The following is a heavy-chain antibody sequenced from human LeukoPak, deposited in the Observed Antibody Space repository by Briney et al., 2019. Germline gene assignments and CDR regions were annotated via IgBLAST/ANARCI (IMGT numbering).Heavy chain of an antibody. CDR1: GGSFSGYY. V-gene: IGHV4-34*01. Sequence: SETLSLTCAVYGGSFSGYYWSWIRQPPGKGLEWIGEINHSGSTNYNPSLKSRVTISVDTSKNQFSLKLSSVTAADTAVYYCARDYTADDSDAFDICGQGTMVTVSS. CDR3: ARDYTADDSDAFDI. D-gene: IGHD5-12*01. CDR2: INHSGST. J-gene: IGHJ3*02.